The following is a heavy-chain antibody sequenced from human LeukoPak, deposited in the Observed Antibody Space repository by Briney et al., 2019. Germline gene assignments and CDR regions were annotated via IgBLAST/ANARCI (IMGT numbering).Heavy chain of an antibody. CDR2: ISSSGSFI. J-gene: IGHJ3*02. D-gene: IGHD2-2*01. Sequence: GGSLRLSCAASGFTFSSYSMNWVRQAPGEGLEWVSSISSSGSFIYYADSVKGRFTISRDNARNSLFLQMSSLRAEDTAVYYCARDLRYCSSASCSENGAFDIWGQGTMVTVSS. V-gene: IGHV3-21*01. CDR3: ARDLRYCSSASCSENGAFDI. CDR1: GFTFSSYS.